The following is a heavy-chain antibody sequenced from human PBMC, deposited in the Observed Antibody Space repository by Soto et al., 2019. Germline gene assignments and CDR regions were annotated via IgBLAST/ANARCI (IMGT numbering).Heavy chain of an antibody. D-gene: IGHD3-16*01. V-gene: IGHV1-46*01. CDR3: ARVADGGAFDF. Sequence: ASVKVSCKASGYTFTTYYMHWVRQAPGQGLEWMGIINPIGGSTTYTQRFQGRVTMTRDTSTSTVYMELSSLRSEDTAIYYCARVADGGAFDFLGQGTTVSVSS. J-gene: IGHJ3*01. CDR2: INPIGGST. CDR1: GYTFTTYY.